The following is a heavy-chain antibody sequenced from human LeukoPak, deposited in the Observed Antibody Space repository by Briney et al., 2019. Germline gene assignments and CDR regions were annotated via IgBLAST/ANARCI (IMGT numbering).Heavy chain of an antibody. CDR3: ARGTYYDFWSGYSPFDY. D-gene: IGHD3-3*01. CDR2: INWNGGST. V-gene: IGHV3-20*04. CDR1: GFTFSNYG. Sequence: PGGSLRLSCAGSGFTFSNYGMSWVRQAPGKGLEWVSGINWNGGSTGYADSVKGRFTISRDNAKNSLYLQMNSLRAEDTALYYCARGTYYDFWSGYSPFDYWGQGTLVTVSS. J-gene: IGHJ4*02.